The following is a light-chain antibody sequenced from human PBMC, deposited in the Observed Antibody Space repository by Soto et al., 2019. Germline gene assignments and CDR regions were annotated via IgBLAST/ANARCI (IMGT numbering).Light chain of an antibody. Sequence: DIPMTQSPSSLSASVGDRVTITCRASQSISSSLNGYQQKPVKAPNLLIYAASSLQSGVPSRLSGSGSGTDLTRTISSLHPEDFATYYWQQSYSNPPAFGQGTKVEIK. CDR1: QSISSS. J-gene: IGKJ1*01. V-gene: IGKV1-39*01. CDR3: QQSYSNPPA. CDR2: AAS.